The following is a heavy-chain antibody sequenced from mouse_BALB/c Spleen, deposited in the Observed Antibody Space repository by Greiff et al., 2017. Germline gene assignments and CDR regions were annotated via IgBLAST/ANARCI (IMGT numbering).Heavy chain of an antibody. Sequence: VQVVESGPGLVQPSQSLSITCTVSGFSLTSYGVHWVRQSPGKGLEWLGVIWSGGSTDYNAAFISRLSISKDNSKSQVFFKMNSLQANDTAIYYCARSRDYDVGFDYWGQGTTLTVSS. V-gene: IGHV2-2*02. J-gene: IGHJ2*01. D-gene: IGHD2-4*01. CDR3: ARSRDYDVGFDY. CDR1: GFSLTSYG. CDR2: IWSGGST.